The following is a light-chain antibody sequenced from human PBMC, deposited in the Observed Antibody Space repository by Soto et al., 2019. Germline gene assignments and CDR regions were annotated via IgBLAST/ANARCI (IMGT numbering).Light chain of an antibody. J-gene: IGKJ1*01. CDR3: HQYAASPWT. CDR2: DAS. V-gene: IGKV3-20*01. Sequence: EIVLTQSPGTLSLSPGERATLSCRASQSVSSTYLAWYQQKPGQAPRLLIYDASPRAAGIPDRFSGSGSGTYFTLTISRLEAEDFAVYYCHQYAASPWTFGQGAKVEIK. CDR1: QSVSSTY.